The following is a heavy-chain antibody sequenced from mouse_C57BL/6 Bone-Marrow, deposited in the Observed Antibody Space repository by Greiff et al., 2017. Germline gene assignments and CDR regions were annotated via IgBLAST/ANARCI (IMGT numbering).Heavy chain of an antibody. CDR3: ASYWAWFAY. J-gene: IGHJ3*01. D-gene: IGHD4-1*01. V-gene: IGHV5-4*01. Sequence: EVQLQQSGGGLVKPGGSLKLSCAASGFTFSSYAMSWVRQTPEKRLEWVATISDGGSYTYYPDNVKGRFTISRDNAKNNLYLQMSNLKSEDTAMYYCASYWAWFAYWGQGTLVTVSA. CDR1: GFTFSSYA. CDR2: ISDGGSYT.